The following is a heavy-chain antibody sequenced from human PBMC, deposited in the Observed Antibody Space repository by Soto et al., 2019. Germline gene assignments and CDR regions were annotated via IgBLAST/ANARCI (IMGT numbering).Heavy chain of an antibody. V-gene: IGHV4-59*01. J-gene: IGHJ4*02. CDR3: ARENLGISGFDY. CDR1: GGSISSYY. CDR2: IYYSGST. D-gene: IGHD7-27*01. Sequence: SETLSLTCTVSGGSISSYYWSWIRQPPGKGLEWIGYIYYSGSTNYNPSLKSRVTISVDTSKNQFSLKLSSVTAADTAVYYCARENLGISGFDYWGQGTLVTVAS.